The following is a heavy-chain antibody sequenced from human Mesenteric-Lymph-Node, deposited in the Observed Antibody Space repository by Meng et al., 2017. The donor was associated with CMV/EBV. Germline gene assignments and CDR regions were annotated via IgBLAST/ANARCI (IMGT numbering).Heavy chain of an antibody. CDR3: ARGPPYMELEKNYFDP. Sequence: SETLSLTCSVSGASIRSYYWSWLRQSPGKALEWIGQIYHSGSINYNPSLWSRVTMSVDKSNNQFSLKLTSVTAADTAVYYCARGPPYMELEKNYFDPWGQGSPVTVSS. D-gene: IGHD1-7*01. V-gene: IGHV4-59*01. J-gene: IGHJ5*02. CDR2: IYHSGSI. CDR1: GASIRSYY.